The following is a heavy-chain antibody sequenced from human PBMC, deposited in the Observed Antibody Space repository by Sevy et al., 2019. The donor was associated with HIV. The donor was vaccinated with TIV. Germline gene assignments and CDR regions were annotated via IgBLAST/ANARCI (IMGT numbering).Heavy chain of an antibody. V-gene: IGHV3-30*18. Sequence: GGSLRLSCSAFGFTFQTFGMHWVRQAPGKGPEWLAVISSDGSNQNYADSVKGRFTISRDNSKNLLFLQMNSLFPNDTAVYFCTKESLRGTYIRGDFDHWGQGTLVTVSS. D-gene: IGHD3-10*02. CDR1: GFTFQTFG. CDR2: ISSDGSNQ. CDR3: TKESLRGTYIRGDFDH. J-gene: IGHJ4*02.